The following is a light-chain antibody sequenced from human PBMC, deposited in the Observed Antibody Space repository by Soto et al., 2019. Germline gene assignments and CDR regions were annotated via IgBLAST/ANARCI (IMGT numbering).Light chain of an antibody. CDR1: STDLCGDNY. V-gene: IGLV2-14*03. CDR2: DVS. CDR3: NSYTSAPTLRGV. Sequence: QSVLTQPASVSGSPGQSITLSCTGTSTDLCGDNYVSWYQQYPGKAPKLIIYDVSSRPSGVSDRFSGSKSGNTASLTISGLQAEDEADYYCNSYTSAPTLRGVFGDGTKVTVL. J-gene: IGLJ1*01.